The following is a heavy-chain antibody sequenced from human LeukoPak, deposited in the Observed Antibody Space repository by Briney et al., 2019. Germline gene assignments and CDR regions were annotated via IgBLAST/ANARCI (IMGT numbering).Heavy chain of an antibody. Sequence: SETLSLTCTVSGGSISSGSYYWSWIRQPPGKGLEWIGRIYTSGSTNYNPSLKSRVTISVDTSKNQFSLKLSSVTAADTAVYYCARIFTIFGVVKGGGYAFDMWGQGTMVTVSS. J-gene: IGHJ3*02. CDR2: IYTSGST. V-gene: IGHV4-61*02. D-gene: IGHD3-3*01. CDR3: ARIFTIFGVVKGGGYAFDM. CDR1: GGSISSGSYY.